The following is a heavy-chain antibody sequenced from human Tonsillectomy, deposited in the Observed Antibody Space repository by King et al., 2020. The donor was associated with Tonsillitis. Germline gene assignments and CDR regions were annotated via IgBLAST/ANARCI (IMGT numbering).Heavy chain of an antibody. Sequence: QLVQSGGGLVQPGGSLRLSCEASGFSFSSYGMSWVRQAPGKGLEWVSLIHANTGIPSYAASVRGRFTISRANSKNTLDLQMNSLIADDTAVYYCTRHGSAYSVDYWGQGTLVTVSS. CDR1: GFSFSSYG. CDR2: IHANTGIP. D-gene: IGHD2-21*01. V-gene: IGHV3-23*03. CDR3: TRHGSAYSVDY. J-gene: IGHJ4*02.